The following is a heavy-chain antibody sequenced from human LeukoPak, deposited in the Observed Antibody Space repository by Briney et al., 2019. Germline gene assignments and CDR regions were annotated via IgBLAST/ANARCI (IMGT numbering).Heavy chain of an antibody. V-gene: IGHV4-34*01. D-gene: IGHD2-15*01. Sequence: SETLTLTCAVYGGSFSGHYWSWIRQPPGKGLEWIGEMNHSGSTKYNPSLESRVTVSVDTSKNQFSLRLSSVTAADTAVYYCARGKYYCSVSTCSPPFDYWGQGTLVTVSS. CDR1: GGSFSGHY. CDR3: ARGKYYCSVSTCSPPFDY. CDR2: MNHSGST. J-gene: IGHJ4*02.